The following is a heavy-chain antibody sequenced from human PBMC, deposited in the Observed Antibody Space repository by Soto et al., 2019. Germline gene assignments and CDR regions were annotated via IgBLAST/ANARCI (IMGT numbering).Heavy chain of an antibody. Sequence: QLQLQESGPGLVKPSETLSLTCTVSGGSISSSSYYWGWIRQPPGKGLEWIGGIYYSGRTYYNPSLKSRVTISVDTSKNQFSLKLSSVTAADTAVYYCARGLLIDPWGQGTLVTVSS. CDR2: IYYSGRT. V-gene: IGHV4-39*01. CDR1: GGSISSSSYY. D-gene: IGHD4-17*01. CDR3: ARGLLIDP. J-gene: IGHJ5*02.